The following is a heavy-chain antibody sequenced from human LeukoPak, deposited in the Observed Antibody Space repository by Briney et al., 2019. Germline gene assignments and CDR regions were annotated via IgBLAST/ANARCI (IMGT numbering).Heavy chain of an antibody. J-gene: IGHJ5*02. V-gene: IGHV1-46*01. CDR3: ARSEYSKSIWFDP. D-gene: IGHD6-6*01. CDR1: GFKFTNFY. CDR2: INPSGGNT. Sequence: ASVKISCKASGFKFTNFYFHWVRQAPGQGLEWMGIINPSGGNTTYAQKFQGNITMTRDTSTSTVYMEMTSLTSEDTAVYYCARSEYSKSIWFDPWGQGTLVTVSS.